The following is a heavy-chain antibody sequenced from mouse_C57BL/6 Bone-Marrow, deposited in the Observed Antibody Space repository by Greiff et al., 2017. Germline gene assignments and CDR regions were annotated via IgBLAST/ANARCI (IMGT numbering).Heavy chain of an antibody. D-gene: IGHD2-3*01. CDR1: GFNIKDDY. V-gene: IGHV14-4*01. CDR2: IDPEIGDT. J-gene: IGHJ2*01. Sequence: VQLQQSGAELVRPGASVKLSCTASGFNIKDDYIHWVKQRPEQGLEGIGWIDPEIGDTEYASKFQGKATITSDTSSNTAYLQLSSLTSEDTAVYYCSSFDGNYFDFSGQGTPLTVAS. CDR3: SSFDGNYFDF.